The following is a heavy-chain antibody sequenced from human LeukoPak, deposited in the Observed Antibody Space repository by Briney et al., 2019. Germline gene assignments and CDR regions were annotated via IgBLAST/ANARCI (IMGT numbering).Heavy chain of an antibody. CDR1: GFTFSSYW. D-gene: IGHD2-2*01. CDR2: INSDGSST. Sequence: GGSLRLSCAASGFTFSSYWMHWVRQAPGKGLVWVSLINSDGSSTSYADSVKGRFTISRDNAKDTVYLQMNSLRAEDTAVYYCARESTGFDYWGQGTLVTVSS. CDR3: ARESTGFDY. J-gene: IGHJ4*02. V-gene: IGHV3-74*01.